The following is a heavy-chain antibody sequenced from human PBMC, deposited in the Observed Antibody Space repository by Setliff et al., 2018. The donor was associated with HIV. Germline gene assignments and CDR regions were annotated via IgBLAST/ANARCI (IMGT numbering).Heavy chain of an antibody. D-gene: IGHD3-10*01. Sequence: SETLSLTCTVSGGSIGGYYCSWIRQPPGTGLEWLGCIYSGGSTNYNPSLESRVTISLDTSKKQFSLRLTSVTAADTAVYYCARVRSYGSAYDAFDVWGPGTMVTVSS. V-gene: IGHV4-4*08. CDR2: IYSGGST. CDR3: ARVRSYGSAYDAFDV. J-gene: IGHJ3*01. CDR1: GGSIGGYY.